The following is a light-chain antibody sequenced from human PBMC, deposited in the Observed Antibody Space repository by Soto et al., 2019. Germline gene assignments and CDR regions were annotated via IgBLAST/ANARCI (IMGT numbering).Light chain of an antibody. CDR1: QSVSSS. CDR3: QQYVHWPPGA. Sequence: EIVMTQSPATLSVSPGERATLSCRASQSVSSSLAWYQQKPGQAPRLLFYGASTRATGVPARFSGSGSGTEFTLTISSLQSEDLAVYYCQQYVHWPPGAFGQGTTVEIK. V-gene: IGKV3-15*01. J-gene: IGKJ1*01. CDR2: GAS.